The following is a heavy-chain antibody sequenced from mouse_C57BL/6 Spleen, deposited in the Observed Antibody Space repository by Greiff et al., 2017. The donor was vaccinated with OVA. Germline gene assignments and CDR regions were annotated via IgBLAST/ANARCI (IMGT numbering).Heavy chain of an antibody. V-gene: IGHV1-15*01. CDR2: IDPETGGT. J-gene: IGHJ4*01. Sequence: QVHVKQSGAELVRPVASVTLSCKASGYTFTDYEMHWVKQTPVHGLEWIGAIDPETGGTAYNQKFKGKAILTADKSSSTAYMELRSLTSEDSAVYYCTRPVVAYYYAMDYWGQGTSVTVSS. CDR3: TRPVVAYYYAMDY. CDR1: GYTFTDYE. D-gene: IGHD1-1*01.